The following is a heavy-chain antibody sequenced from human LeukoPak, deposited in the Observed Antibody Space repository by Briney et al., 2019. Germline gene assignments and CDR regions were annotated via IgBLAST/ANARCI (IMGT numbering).Heavy chain of an antibody. CDR2: INPNSGGT. D-gene: IGHD3-22*01. J-gene: IGHJ6*03. Sequence: ASVKVSCKASGYTFTGYYMHWVRQAPGQGLEWMGRINPNSGGTNYAQKFQGRVTMTRDTSISTAYMDLSRLRSDDTAVYYCARDVTTNYYMDVWGKGTTVTVSS. V-gene: IGHV1-2*06. CDR1: GYTFTGYY. CDR3: ARDVTTNYYMDV.